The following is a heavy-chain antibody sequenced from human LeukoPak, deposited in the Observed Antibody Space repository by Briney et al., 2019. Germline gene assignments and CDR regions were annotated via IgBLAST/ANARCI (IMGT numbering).Heavy chain of an antibody. CDR1: GGSISSYY. Sequence: PSETLSFTCTVSGGSISSYYWSWIRQPPGKGLEWIGYIYYSGSTNYNPSLKSRVTISVDTSKNQLSLKLSSVTAADTAVYYCARERSPDIVVVPAANWYFDLWGRGTLVTVSS. CDR3: ARERSPDIVVVPAANWYFDL. V-gene: IGHV4-59*12. D-gene: IGHD2-2*01. J-gene: IGHJ2*01. CDR2: IYYSGST.